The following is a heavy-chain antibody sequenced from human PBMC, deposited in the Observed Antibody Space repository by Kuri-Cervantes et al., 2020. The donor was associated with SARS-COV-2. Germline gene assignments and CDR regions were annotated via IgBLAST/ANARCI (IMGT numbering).Heavy chain of an antibody. CDR2: INSDGSST. CDR3: AKEIRATTRFDAFDI. Sequence: GGSLRLSCAASGFTFSSYWMHWVRQAPGKGLVWVSRINSDGSSTSYADFVKGRFTISRDNAKNTLYLQMNSLRAEDTAVYYCAKEIRATTRFDAFDIWGQGTMVTVSS. CDR1: GFTFSSYW. D-gene: IGHD1-26*01. V-gene: IGHV3-74*01. J-gene: IGHJ3*02.